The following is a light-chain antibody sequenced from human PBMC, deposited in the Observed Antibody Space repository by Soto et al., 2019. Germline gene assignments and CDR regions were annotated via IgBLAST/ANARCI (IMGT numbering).Light chain of an antibody. CDR2: KTS. CDR1: QSISSW. Sequence: DIQMTQSPSTLSASVGDRVTITCRASQSISSWLAWYQHKPGKAPNLLIYKTSNLKTGVPSRFSGSGSGTEFTLTISSLQPDDFATYYCQQYNAYPWTFGQGTKVEI. J-gene: IGKJ1*01. CDR3: QQYNAYPWT. V-gene: IGKV1-5*03.